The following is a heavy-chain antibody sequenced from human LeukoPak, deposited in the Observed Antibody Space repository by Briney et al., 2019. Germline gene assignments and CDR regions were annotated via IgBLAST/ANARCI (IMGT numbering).Heavy chain of an antibody. CDR3: ASYDFWSGYCFDY. CDR2: IYYSGST. V-gene: IGHV4-59*01. D-gene: IGHD3-3*01. J-gene: IGHJ4*02. Sequence: PSETLSHTCTVSGGSISSYYWSWIRQPPGKGLEWIGYIYYSGSTNYNPSLKSRVTISVDTSKDQFSLKLSSVTAADTAVYYCASYDFWSGYCFDYWGQGTLVTVSS. CDR1: GGSISSYY.